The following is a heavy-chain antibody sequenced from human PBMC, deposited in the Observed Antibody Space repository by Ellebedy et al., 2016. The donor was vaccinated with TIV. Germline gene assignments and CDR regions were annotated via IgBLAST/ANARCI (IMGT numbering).Heavy chain of an antibody. CDR1: GFTFSSYG. Sequence: GESLKISCAASGFTFSSYGMHWVRQAPGKGLEWVAVISYDGSNKYYADSVKGRFTISRDNSKNTLYLQMNSLRAEDTAVYYCARDLPPKVAGTGAFDIWGQGTMVTVSS. D-gene: IGHD6-13*01. CDR2: ISYDGSNK. CDR3: ARDLPPKVAGTGAFDI. V-gene: IGHV3-30*03. J-gene: IGHJ3*02.